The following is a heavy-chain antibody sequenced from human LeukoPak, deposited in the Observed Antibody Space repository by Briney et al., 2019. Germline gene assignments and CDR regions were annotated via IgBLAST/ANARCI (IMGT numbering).Heavy chain of an antibody. CDR2: INQDASEK. CDR1: GFTFSIYW. J-gene: IGHJ6*02. V-gene: IGHV3-7*01. D-gene: IGHD2-2*01. Sequence: GGSLGLSCGASGFTFSIYWMTWVRQSPGKGLEWVANINQDASEKYYVDSVKGRVTISRDNARNSLYLEMNSLRAEDTATYYCARYCTTTSCYREGSTYYGMDVWGQGTTVTVSS. CDR3: ARYCTTTSCYREGSTYYGMDV.